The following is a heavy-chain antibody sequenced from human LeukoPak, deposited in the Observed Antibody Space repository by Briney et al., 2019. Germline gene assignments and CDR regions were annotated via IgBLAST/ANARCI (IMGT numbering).Heavy chain of an antibody. CDR3: VGREYDYWSGYYTGIDY. CDR2: ISGTGGNT. J-gene: IGHJ4*02. V-gene: IGHV3-23*01. CDR1: GFTFSTSA. D-gene: IGHD3-3*01. Sequence: GGSLRLSCAASGFTFSTSAMIWVRHAPGKGLEWVSFISGTGGNTDYADSVKGRFSISRDNSKNSLFLQMNSLRVEDTAVYYCVGREYDYWSGYYTGIDYWGQGTLVTVSS.